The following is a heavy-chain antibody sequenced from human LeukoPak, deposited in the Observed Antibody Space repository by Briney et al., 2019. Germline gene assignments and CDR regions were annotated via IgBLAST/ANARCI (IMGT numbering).Heavy chain of an antibody. CDR1: GYTFIDYY. CDR2: INPNSGGT. J-gene: IGHJ5*02. Sequence: ASVKVSCKASGYTFIDYYIHWVRQAPGQGLEWMGWINPNSGGTNYAQRFQGRVTMTLDMSITTAYMDVSRLRSEDPAVYYCATDLVAYSSSSGFGPWGQGTPVTVSS. CDR3: ATDLVAYSSSSGFGP. V-gene: IGHV1-2*02. D-gene: IGHD6-6*01.